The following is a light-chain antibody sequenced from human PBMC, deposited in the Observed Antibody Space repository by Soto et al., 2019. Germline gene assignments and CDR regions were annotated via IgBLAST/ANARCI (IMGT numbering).Light chain of an antibody. CDR3: QQYYTTPPWT. CDR2: WAS. J-gene: IGKJ1*01. CDR1: RNILYSSNNKNY. V-gene: IGKV4-1*01. Sequence: DIVMTQSPDSLAVSLGERATINCKSSRNILYSSNNKNYLAWYQQKPGQPPKLIISWASSRESGVPDRFSGSGSGTDFSLTISSLQAEDVAVYYCQQYYTTPPWTFGQGTEVEIK.